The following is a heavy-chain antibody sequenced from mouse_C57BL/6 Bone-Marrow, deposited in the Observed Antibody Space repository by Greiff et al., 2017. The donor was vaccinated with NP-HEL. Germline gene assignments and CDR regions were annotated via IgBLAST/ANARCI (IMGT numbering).Heavy chain of an antibody. V-gene: IGHV1-62-2*01. CDR2: FYPGSGSI. J-gene: IGHJ2*01. Sequence: VQLQQSGAELVKPGASVKLSCKASATTSTEFPIPWLKQSFGRGLGWIGWFYPGSGSIKYNEKFKDKATLTADKSSSTVYMELSRLTSEDSAVYFCARHEGGLPYWGQGTTLTVSS. CDR3: ARHEGGLPY. CDR1: ATTSTEFP. D-gene: IGHD2-2*01.